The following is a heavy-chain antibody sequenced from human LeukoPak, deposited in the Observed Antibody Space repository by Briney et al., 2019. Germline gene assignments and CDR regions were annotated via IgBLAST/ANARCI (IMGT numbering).Heavy chain of an antibody. CDR1: GFTFSDYY. D-gene: IGHD6-13*01. CDR2: ISSSGSTI. J-gene: IGHJ4*02. V-gene: IGHV3-11*04. CDR3: ARGHSSSRIRHLSTFDY. Sequence: SGGSLRLSCAASGFTFSDYYMSWIRQAPGKGLEWVSYISSSGSTIYYADSVKGRFTISRDNAKDSLYLQMNSLRAEDTAVYYCARGHSSSRIRHLSTFDYWGQGTLVTVSS.